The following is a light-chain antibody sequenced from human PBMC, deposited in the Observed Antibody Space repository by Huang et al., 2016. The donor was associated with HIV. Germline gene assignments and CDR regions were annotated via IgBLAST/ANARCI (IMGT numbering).Light chain of an antibody. CDR1: QSLLHSNGYNY. Sequence: DIVMTQSPLSLPVTPGEPASISCRSSQSLLHSNGYNYLDWYLQKPGQSPQFLIFLGSNRDSGVPDRFSGSGSGTIFTLKISRVEAEDVGVYYCIQSLQTPFTFGPGTKVDIK. V-gene: IGKV2-28*01. CDR2: LGS. CDR3: IQSLQTPFT. J-gene: IGKJ3*01.